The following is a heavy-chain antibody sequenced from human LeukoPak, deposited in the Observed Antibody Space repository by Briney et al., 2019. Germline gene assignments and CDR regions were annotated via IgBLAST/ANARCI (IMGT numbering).Heavy chain of an antibody. CDR2: IGTGGDT. J-gene: IGHJ6*03. V-gene: IGHV3-13*01. Sequence: GGSLRLSCAASGFTFSTSDMHWVRQVTGKGLEWVSAIGTGGDTYYPGSVKGRFTISRDNAENSLYLQMNSLRAEDTAVYYCARGRDGHGGYYSYMDVWGIGTTVTVSS. CDR1: GFTFSTSD. CDR3: ARGRDGHGGYYSYMDV. D-gene: IGHD5-24*01.